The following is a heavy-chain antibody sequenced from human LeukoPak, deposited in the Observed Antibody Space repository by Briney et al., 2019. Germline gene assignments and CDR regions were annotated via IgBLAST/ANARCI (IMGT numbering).Heavy chain of an antibody. V-gene: IGHV3-9*01. Sequence: GGSLRLSCAASGFNFDDYAMPWGRQATGKGLEWVSGISWNSGRIAYADCVKGRFNRSRDNAKNYVDLKRDSRRAEDTAFYYCAKDTSSGGNYFDYWGQGTLVTVSS. CDR1: GFNFDDYA. J-gene: IGHJ4*02. D-gene: IGHD6-6*01. CDR3: AKDTSSGGNYFDY. CDR2: ISWNSGRI.